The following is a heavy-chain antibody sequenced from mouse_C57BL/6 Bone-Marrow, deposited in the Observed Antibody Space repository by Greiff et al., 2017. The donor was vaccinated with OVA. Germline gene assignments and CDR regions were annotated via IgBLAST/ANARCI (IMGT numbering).Heavy chain of an antibody. D-gene: IGHD2-2*01. V-gene: IGHV1-64*01. CDR2: IHPNSGST. CDR3: AREPLCLRRQAWFAY. Sequence: QVQLQQPGAELVKPGASVKLSCKASGYTFTSYWMHWVKQRPGQGLEWIGMIHPNSGSTNYNEKFKSKATLTVDKSSSTAYMQLSSLTSEDSAVYYCAREPLCLRRQAWFAYWGQGTLVTVSA. J-gene: IGHJ3*01. CDR1: GYTFTSYW.